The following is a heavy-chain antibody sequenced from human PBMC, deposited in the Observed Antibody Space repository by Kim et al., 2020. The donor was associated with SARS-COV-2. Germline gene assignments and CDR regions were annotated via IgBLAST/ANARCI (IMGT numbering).Heavy chain of an antibody. V-gene: IGHV3-64D*06. D-gene: IGHD6-13*01. J-gene: IGHJ4*02. CDR3: VKGGSSSSSRRNYFDY. Sequence: YVKGRFTISRDNSKNTLYLQMSSLRAEDTAVYYCVKGGSSSSSRRNYFDYWGQGTLVTVSS.